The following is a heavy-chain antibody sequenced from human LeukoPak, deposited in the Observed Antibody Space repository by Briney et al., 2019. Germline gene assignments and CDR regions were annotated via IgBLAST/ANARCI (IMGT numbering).Heavy chain of an antibody. CDR3: ARDLYNWFDP. Sequence: PSETLSLTCTVSGYSISSGYYWGWIRQSPGKGLEWIGSIYHGGSTYYNPSLRSRVIVSVDTSKNQFSLKLSSVTAADTAVYYCARDLYNWFDPWGQGTLVTVSS. J-gene: IGHJ5*02. V-gene: IGHV4-38-2*02. CDR1: GYSISSGYY. CDR2: IYHGGST.